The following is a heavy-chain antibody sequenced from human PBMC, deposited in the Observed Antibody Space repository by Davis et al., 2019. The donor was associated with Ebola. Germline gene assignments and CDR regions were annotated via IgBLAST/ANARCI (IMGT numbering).Heavy chain of an antibody. CDR3: SGGGVVDY. CDR1: GFTFSSYA. Sequence: GESLKISCAASGFTFSSYAMHWVRQAPGKGPVWVGRIRSKANSYATAYAASVKGRFTISRDDSKNTAYLQMNSLKTEDTAVYYCSGGGVVDYWGQGTLVTVSS. V-gene: IGHV3-73*01. CDR2: IRSKANSYAT. J-gene: IGHJ4*02. D-gene: IGHD3-16*01.